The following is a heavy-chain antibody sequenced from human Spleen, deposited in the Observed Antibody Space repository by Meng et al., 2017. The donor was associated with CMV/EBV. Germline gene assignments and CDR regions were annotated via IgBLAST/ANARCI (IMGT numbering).Heavy chain of an antibody. CDR1: GGSISSSSYY. CDR2: IYYSGST. J-gene: IGHJ4*02. Sequence: SETLSLTCTVSGGSISSSSYYWGWIRQPPGKGLEWIGSIYYSGSTYYNPSLKSRVTISVDTSKNQFSLKLSSVTAADAAVYYCARGGYCSSTSCYSLDYWGQGTLVTVSS. D-gene: IGHD2-2*01. V-gene: IGHV4-39*07. CDR3: ARGGYCSSTSCYSLDY.